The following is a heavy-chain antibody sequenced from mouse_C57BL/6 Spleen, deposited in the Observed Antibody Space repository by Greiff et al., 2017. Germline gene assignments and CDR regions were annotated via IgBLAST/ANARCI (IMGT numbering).Heavy chain of an antibody. J-gene: IGHJ2*01. D-gene: IGHD1-1*01. Sequence: EVTLVESGGGLVKPGGSLKLSCAASGFTFSDYGMHWVRQAPEKGLEWVAYISSGSSTIYYADTVKGRFTISRDNAKNTLFLQMTSLRSEDTAMYYCARETTVVRYFDDWGQGTTLTVSS. CDR2: ISSGSSTI. CDR3: ARETTVVRYFDD. V-gene: IGHV5-17*01. CDR1: GFTFSDYG.